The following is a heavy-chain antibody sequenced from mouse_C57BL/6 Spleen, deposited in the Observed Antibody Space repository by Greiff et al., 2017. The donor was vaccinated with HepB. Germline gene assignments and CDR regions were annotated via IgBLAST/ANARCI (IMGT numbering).Heavy chain of an antibody. CDR3: AREEGDGDFDYCAMDY. D-gene: IGHD3-3*01. CDR2: ISYDGSN. CDR1: GYSITSGYY. Sequence: EVKLVESGPGLVKPSQSLSLTCSATGYSITSGYYWNWIRQFPGNKLEWMGYISYDGSNNYNPSLKNRISITRDTSKNQFFLKLNSVTTEDTATYYCAREEGDGDFDYCAMDYWGQGTSVTVSS. V-gene: IGHV3-6*01. J-gene: IGHJ4*01.